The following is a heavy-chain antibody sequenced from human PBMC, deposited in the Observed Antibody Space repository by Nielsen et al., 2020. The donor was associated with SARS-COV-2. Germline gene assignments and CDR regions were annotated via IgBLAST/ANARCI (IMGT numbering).Heavy chain of an antibody. J-gene: IGHJ5*02. D-gene: IGHD5-12*01. Sequence: SETLSLTCTVSGGSISSYYWSWIRQPPGKGLEWIGYIYYSRSTNYNPSLKSRVTISVDTSKNQFSLKLSSVTAADTAVYYCARSVGTRGWFDPWGQGTLVTVSS. V-gene: IGHV4-59*01. CDR2: IYYSRST. CDR3: ARSVGTRGWFDP. CDR1: GGSISSYY.